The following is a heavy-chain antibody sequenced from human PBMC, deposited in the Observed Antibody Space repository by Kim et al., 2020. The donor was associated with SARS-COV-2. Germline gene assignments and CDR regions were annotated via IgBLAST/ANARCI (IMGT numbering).Heavy chain of an antibody. V-gene: IGHV4-34*01. CDR2: VTHGGST. J-gene: IGHJ4*02. Sequence: SETLSLTCSVSGGSLIGYYWAWIRQTPGKGLEWIGEVTHGGSTNSSPSLKDRVSISVDMSKRQFSLKLASVTAADTAVYFCARALDSTGFYHWGQGTLVT. CDR3: ARALDSTGFYH. D-gene: IGHD3-22*01. CDR1: GGSLIGYY.